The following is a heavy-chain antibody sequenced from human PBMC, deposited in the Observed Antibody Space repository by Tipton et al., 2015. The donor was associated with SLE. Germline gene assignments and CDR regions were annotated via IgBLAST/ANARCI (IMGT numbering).Heavy chain of an antibody. V-gene: IGHV4-39*07. J-gene: IGHJ5*02. Sequence: TLSLTCTVSGGSITSVTYYWGWIRQSPGKGLEWIGSIYYTGNTHYNPSLKSRVTISLDTSKNQFSLKMSSVTTADTALYFCARHVLVRDLFGPWGQGTLVTVSS. CDR3: ARHVLVRDLFGP. CDR2: IYYTGNT. CDR1: GGSITSVTYY. D-gene: IGHD6-13*01.